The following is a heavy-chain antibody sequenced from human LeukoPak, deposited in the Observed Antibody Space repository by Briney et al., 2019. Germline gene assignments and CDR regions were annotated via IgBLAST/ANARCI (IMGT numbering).Heavy chain of an antibody. J-gene: IGHJ4*02. CDR3: AKDEGYSYGSPIDY. CDR2: ISGGGGST. Sequence: TGGSLRLSCAASGFTFTSYSMNWVRQAPGKGLEWVSTISGGGGSTYYADSVKGRFTISRDNSKNTLYLQVNSLRAEDTAVYYCAKDEGYSYGSPIDYWGQGTLVTVSS. V-gene: IGHV3-23*01. CDR1: GFTFTSYS. D-gene: IGHD5-18*01.